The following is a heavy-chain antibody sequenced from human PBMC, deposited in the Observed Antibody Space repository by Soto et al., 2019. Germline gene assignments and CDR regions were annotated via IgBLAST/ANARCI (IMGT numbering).Heavy chain of an antibody. D-gene: IGHD6-6*01. CDR3: ARVSGIAARLFDY. V-gene: IGHV3-48*03. CDR1: GFTFSSYE. CDR2: ISSSGSTI. J-gene: IGHJ4*02. Sequence: PGGSLRLSCAASGFTFSSYEMNWVRQAPGKGLEWVSYISSSGSTIYYADSVKGRFTISRDNAKNSLYLQMNSLRAEDTAVYYCARVSGIAARLFDYWGQGTLVTVSS.